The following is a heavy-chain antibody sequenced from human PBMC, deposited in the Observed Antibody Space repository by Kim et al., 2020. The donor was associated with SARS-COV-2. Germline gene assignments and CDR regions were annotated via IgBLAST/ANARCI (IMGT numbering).Heavy chain of an antibody. J-gene: IGHJ6*02. V-gene: IGHV4-59*01. CDR1: GGSISSYY. CDR2: IYYSGST. D-gene: IGHD6-19*01. CDR3: ARDLIAVAGTGYYYYGMDV. Sequence: SETLSLTCTVSGGSISSYYWSWIRQPPGKGLEWIGYIYYSGSTNYNPSLKSRVTISVDTSKNQFSLKLSSVTAADTAVYYCARDLIAVAGTGYYYYGMDVWGQGTTVTVSS.